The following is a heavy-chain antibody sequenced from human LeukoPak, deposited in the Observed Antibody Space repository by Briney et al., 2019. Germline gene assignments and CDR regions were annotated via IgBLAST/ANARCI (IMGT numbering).Heavy chain of an antibody. D-gene: IGHD4-11*01. Sequence: SETLSLTCAVYGGSFSGYYWSWIRQPPGKGLEWIGEINHSGSTNYNPSLKSRVTISVDTSKNQFSLKLSPVTAADTAVYYCARDVPQADREVKKYYFDYWGQGTLVTVSS. J-gene: IGHJ4*02. CDR1: GGSFSGYY. CDR3: ARDVPQADREVKKYYFDY. V-gene: IGHV4-34*01. CDR2: INHSGST.